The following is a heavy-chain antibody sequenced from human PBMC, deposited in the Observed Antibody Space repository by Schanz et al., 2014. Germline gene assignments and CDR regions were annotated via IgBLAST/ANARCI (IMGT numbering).Heavy chain of an antibody. CDR2: ISAYNGHT. Sequence: QVQLVQSEAEVKKPGSSVKVSCKASGATFSSYTISWVRQAPGQGLEWMGWISAYNGHTDYAQKLQGRVTLTTDTSTSAACMELRNLRSDDAAVYYCARAKRFGDMDVWGQGTTVTVSS. J-gene: IGHJ6*02. CDR3: ARAKRFGDMDV. D-gene: IGHD3-10*01. V-gene: IGHV1-18*01. CDR1: GATFSSYT.